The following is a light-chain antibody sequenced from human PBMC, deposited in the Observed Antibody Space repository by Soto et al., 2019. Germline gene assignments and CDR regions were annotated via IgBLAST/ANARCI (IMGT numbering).Light chain of an antibody. J-gene: IGKJ4*01. CDR3: QQYNSFSLT. CDR1: QSISSW. V-gene: IGKV1-5*01. Sequence: DIQMTQSPSTLSASVGDRVTITCRASQSISSWLAWYQQKPGKAPKLLIYDASSLESGVPSRFSGSGSGTEFTLTISSLQPDDFATYYCQQYNSFSLTFGGGTKVEIE. CDR2: DAS.